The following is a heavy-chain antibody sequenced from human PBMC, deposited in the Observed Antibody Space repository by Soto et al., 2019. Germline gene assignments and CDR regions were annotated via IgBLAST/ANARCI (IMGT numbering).Heavy chain of an antibody. J-gene: IGHJ4*02. V-gene: IGHV1-3*01. CDR1: RYTFTSYA. CDR3: ARAYYDVWSGYYLPFDH. Sequence: ASVKVSCQTSRYTFTSYAIHWVRQAPGQILEWMGWIKAGNGNTKYSQKFQGRVTITRDTSASTAYMELSSLRTEDKAVYHGARAYYDVWSGYYLPFDHWGQGTLVTVSS. D-gene: IGHD3-3*01. CDR2: IKAGNGNT.